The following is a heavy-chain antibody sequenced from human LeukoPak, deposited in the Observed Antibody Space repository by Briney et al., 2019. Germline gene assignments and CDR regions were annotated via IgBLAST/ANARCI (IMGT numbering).Heavy chain of an antibody. J-gene: IGHJ3*01. V-gene: IGHV4-30-4*07. CDR2: IYYSGNT. Sequence: SETLSLTCAVSGGSVSSGGYSWSWIRQPPGKGLEWIGYIYYSGNTYYNPSLKSRVTISVDTSKNQFSLKLNSVTAADTAVYYCARYRPTKTAFDVWGQGTMVTVSS. D-gene: IGHD4-11*01. CDR3: ARYRPTKTAFDV. CDR1: GGSVSSGGYS.